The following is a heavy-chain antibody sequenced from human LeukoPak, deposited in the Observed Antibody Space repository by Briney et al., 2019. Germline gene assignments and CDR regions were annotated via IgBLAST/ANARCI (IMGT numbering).Heavy chain of an antibody. D-gene: IGHD1-26*01. Sequence: ASVKVSCKASGYAFTSYDINWVRQATGQGLEWMGWMIPDSGNTGYAQKFQGRVTMTRNTSINTAYLELSSLRSDDTAVYYCAVRAGSYWFDPWGQGTLVTVSP. V-gene: IGHV1-8*01. CDR2: MIPDSGNT. CDR1: GYAFTSYD. J-gene: IGHJ5*02. CDR3: AVRAGSYWFDP.